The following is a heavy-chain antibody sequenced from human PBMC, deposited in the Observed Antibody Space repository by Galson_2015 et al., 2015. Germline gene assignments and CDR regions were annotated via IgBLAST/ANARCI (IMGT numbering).Heavy chain of an antibody. Sequence: SLRLSCAASGFTFSSYWMHWVRQAPGKGLVWVSRIKGDGSSIIYADSVKGRFTISTDNTKNTVWLQMNSLGAEDAAVYYCARDPVDGSRCFDSWGQGTLVTVSS. V-gene: IGHV3-74*01. J-gene: IGHJ5*01. CDR2: IKGDGSSI. D-gene: IGHD5-24*01. CDR1: GFTFSSYW. CDR3: ARDPVDGSRCFDS.